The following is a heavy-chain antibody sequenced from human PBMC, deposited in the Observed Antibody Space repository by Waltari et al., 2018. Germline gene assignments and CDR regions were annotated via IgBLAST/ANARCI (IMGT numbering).Heavy chain of an antibody. Sequence: QVQLQESGPGLVRPSETLSLTCTVPGDSINTYYWSWIRQPPGRGLDWIGYIYYSGSTNYNPSLKSRVTISVDTSKNQFSLRLSSVTAADTAVYYCATGSGNCPDSWGQGTLVTVSS. D-gene: IGHD2-15*01. J-gene: IGHJ4*02. CDR3: ATGSGNCPDS. CDR2: IYYSGST. V-gene: IGHV4-59*01. CDR1: GDSINTYY.